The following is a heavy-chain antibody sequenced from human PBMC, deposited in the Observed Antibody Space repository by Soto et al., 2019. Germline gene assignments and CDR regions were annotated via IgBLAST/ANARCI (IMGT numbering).Heavy chain of an antibody. CDR2: MSPSSGNT. D-gene: IGHD3-16*01. Sequence: QVQLVQSGAEVKKPGASVKVSCKASGYTFTSYDINWVRQATGQGLEWMGWMSPSSGNTGYAQKFQGRVTMTRNTSISTAYMELSSLRSEDTAVYYGARRALIGHWFDPWGQGTLVTVVS. CDR3: ARRALIGHWFDP. V-gene: IGHV1-8*01. CDR1: GYTFTSYD. J-gene: IGHJ5*02.